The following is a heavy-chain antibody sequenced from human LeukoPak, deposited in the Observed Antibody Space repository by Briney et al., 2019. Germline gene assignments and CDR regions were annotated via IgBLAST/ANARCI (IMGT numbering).Heavy chain of an antibody. D-gene: IGHD6-19*01. CDR3: AREKGYSSGWPNWFDP. Sequence: GASVKVSCKASGYTFSTYALNWVRKAPGQGLEWMGWINTNTGNPTYAQGFTGRFVFSLDTSVSTAYLQISSLKAEDTAVYYCAREKGYSSGWPNWFDPWGQGTLVTVSS. V-gene: IGHV7-4-1*02. CDR2: INTNTGNP. J-gene: IGHJ5*02. CDR1: GYTFSTYA.